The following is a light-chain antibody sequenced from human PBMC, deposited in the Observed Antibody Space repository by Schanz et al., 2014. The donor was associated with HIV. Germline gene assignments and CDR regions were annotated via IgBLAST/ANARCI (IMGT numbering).Light chain of an antibody. J-gene: IGLJ2*01. CDR2: DVS. V-gene: IGLV2-14*03. Sequence: QSALTQPASVSGSPGQSIPISCTGTSGDVGSYNYVSWYQQHPGKAPKLMIYDVSNRPSGVSSRFSGSKSGNTASLTISGLQAEDEADYYCSSYTSSSTLVFGGGTKLTVL. CDR1: SGDVGSYNY. CDR3: SSYTSSSTLV.